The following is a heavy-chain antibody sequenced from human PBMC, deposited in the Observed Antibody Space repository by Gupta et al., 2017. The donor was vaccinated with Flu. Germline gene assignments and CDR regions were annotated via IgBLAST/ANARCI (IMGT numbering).Heavy chain of an antibody. CDR1: GFTFSSYW. CDR2: LKPDGGAE. J-gene: IGHJ4*02. CDR3: ARDDGSKSVDY. D-gene: IGHD1-26*01. Sequence: CAASGFTFSSYWMAWIRQAPGKGLEWVANLKPDGGAEYYLDSVQGRFTVSRDNAKKSLYLQMNSPRAEDTAVYYCARDDGSKSVDYWGQGTLVTVSS. V-gene: IGHV3-7*01.